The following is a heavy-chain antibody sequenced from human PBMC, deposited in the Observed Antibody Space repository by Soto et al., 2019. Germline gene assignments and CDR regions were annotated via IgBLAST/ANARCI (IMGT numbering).Heavy chain of an antibody. Sequence: ASVKVSCKASGYTFTSYAMHWVRQAPGQRLEWMGWINAGNGNTKYSQKFQGRVTITRDTSASTAYMELSSLRSEDTAVYYCARRGFEGPGRYGSGSYYTLDYWGQGTLVTVSS. CDR2: INAGNGNT. CDR1: GYTFTSYA. CDR3: ARRGFEGPGRYGSGSYYTLDY. J-gene: IGHJ4*02. D-gene: IGHD3-10*01. V-gene: IGHV1-3*01.